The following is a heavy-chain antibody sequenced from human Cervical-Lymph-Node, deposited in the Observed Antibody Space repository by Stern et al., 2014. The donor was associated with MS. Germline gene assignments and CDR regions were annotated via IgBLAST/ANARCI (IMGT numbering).Heavy chain of an antibody. Sequence: VQLVESGGGLVKPGGSLRLSCGASGFTFSSYSMNWVRQAPGKGLEWVSSISSSSSYIYYADSVKGRFTISRDNAKNSLYLQMNSLRAEDTAVYYCARDPITMVRGVFYWGQGTLVTVSS. CDR2: ISSSSSYI. CDR3: ARDPITMVRGVFY. CDR1: GFTFSSYS. D-gene: IGHD3-10*01. J-gene: IGHJ4*02. V-gene: IGHV3-21*01.